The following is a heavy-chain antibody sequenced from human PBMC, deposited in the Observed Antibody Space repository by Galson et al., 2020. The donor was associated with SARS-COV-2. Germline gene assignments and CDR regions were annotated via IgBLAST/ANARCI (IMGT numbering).Heavy chain of an antibody. D-gene: IGHD4-17*01. Sequence: SETLSLTCTVSDGSISSSSYYWGWIRQPPGKGLEWIGRIYYRGTTYYNPSLKSRVTISGDRSKNQFSLRLSSVTAADTAVYYCARLHYGEYAPEAFDIWGPGTRVTVAS. V-gene: IGHV4-39*07. CDR1: DGSISSSSYY. CDR2: IYYRGTT. J-gene: IGHJ3*02. CDR3: ARLHYGEYAPEAFDI.